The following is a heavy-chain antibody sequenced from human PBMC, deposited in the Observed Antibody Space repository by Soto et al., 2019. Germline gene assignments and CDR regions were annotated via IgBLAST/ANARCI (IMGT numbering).Heavy chain of an antibody. CDR3: ARRIGDSSSWYGHYYYGMDV. V-gene: IGHV4-39*01. CDR1: GGSISSSSYY. J-gene: IGHJ6*02. CDR2: IYYSGST. D-gene: IGHD6-13*01. Sequence: SETLSLTCTVSGGSISSSSYYWGWIRQPPGKGLEWIGSIYYSGSTYYNPSLKSRVTISVDTSKNQFSLKLSSVTAADTAVYYCARRIGDSSSWYGHYYYGMDVWGQGTTVTVSS.